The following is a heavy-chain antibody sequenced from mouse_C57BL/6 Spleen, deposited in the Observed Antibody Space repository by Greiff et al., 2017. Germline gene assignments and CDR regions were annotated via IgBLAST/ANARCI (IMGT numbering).Heavy chain of an antibody. CDR1: GYTFTSYW. Sequence: QVQLQQPGAELVRPGSSVKLSCKASGYTFTSYWMDWVKQRPGQGLEWIGNIYPSDSETHYNQKFKDKATLTVDKSSSTAYMQLSSLTSEDSAVXYCARWLLRGRYFDVWGTGTTVTVSS. V-gene: IGHV1-61*01. J-gene: IGHJ1*03. CDR3: ARWLLRGRYFDV. CDR2: IYPSDSET. D-gene: IGHD2-3*01.